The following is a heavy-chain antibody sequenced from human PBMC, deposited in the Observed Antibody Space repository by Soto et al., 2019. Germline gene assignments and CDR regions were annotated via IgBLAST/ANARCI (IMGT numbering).Heavy chain of an antibody. CDR2: ISPYNGNT. V-gene: IGHV1-18*01. D-gene: IGHD3-3*01. Sequence: ASVKVSCKASGYIFDSYGISWVRQAPGQGLEWMGWISPYNGNTNYAQKIQGRGTMTTDTSTSTAYMELSSLRSEDTAVYYCARVLTLGFLDTPEWFDPWGQGTLVTVS. J-gene: IGHJ5*02. CDR3: ARVLTLGFLDTPEWFDP. CDR1: GYIFDSYG.